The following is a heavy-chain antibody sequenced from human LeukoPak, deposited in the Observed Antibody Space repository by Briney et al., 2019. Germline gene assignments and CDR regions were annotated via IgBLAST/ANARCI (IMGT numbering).Heavy chain of an antibody. Sequence: GGSLRLSCAASGFTFSSYGMHWVRQAPGKGLEWVAFIRYDGSNKYYADSVKGRFTISRDNSKNTLYLQMNSMRAEDTAVYYCAKIALWFGELSVDFDYWGQGTLVTVSS. CDR3: AKIALWFGELSVDFDY. CDR2: IRYDGSNK. J-gene: IGHJ4*02. CDR1: GFTFSSYG. D-gene: IGHD3-10*01. V-gene: IGHV3-30*02.